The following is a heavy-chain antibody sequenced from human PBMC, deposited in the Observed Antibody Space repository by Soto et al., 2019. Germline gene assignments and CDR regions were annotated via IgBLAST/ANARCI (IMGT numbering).Heavy chain of an antibody. CDR3: AKGAVAGTPTSSYYYGMDV. CDR1: GGSFRTYS. V-gene: IGHV1-69*05. CDR2: IIPIFGTV. D-gene: IGHD6-19*01. Sequence: QVQLLQSGAEVKKPGSSVRVSCEASGGSFRTYSISWVRQAPGQGLEWMGEIIPIFGTVNYAQKFQGRVTIAPDEPTTTVYMDLRSLRSEDTAVYYCAKGAVAGTPTSSYYYGMDVWGQGTTVTVSS. J-gene: IGHJ6*02.